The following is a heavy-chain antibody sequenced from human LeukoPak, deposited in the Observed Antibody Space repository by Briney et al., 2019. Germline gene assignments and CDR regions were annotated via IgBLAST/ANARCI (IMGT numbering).Heavy chain of an antibody. CDR1: GFTFSGSA. Sequence: GGSLKLSCAASGFTFSGSAMHWVRQASGKGLEWVGRIRSKANSYATAYAASVKGRFTISGDDSKNTAYLQMNSLKTEDTAVYYCTTHRRSSSWGNLDYWGQGTLVTVSS. CDR3: TTHRRSSSWGNLDY. D-gene: IGHD6-13*01. V-gene: IGHV3-73*01. J-gene: IGHJ4*02. CDR2: IRSKANSYAT.